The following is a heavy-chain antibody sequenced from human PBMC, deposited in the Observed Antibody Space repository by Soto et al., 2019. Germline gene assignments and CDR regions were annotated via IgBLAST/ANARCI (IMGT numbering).Heavy chain of an antibody. CDR1: GYTFTSYY. V-gene: IGHV1-46*01. Sequence: ASVKVSCKASGYTFTSYYMHWVRQAPGQGLEWMGIINPSGGSTSYAQKFQGRVTMTRDTSTSTAYMELSSLRSEDTAVYYCAREGGYCSGGSCYLYYYYYMDVWGKGTTVTVSS. CDR2: INPSGGST. J-gene: IGHJ6*03. D-gene: IGHD2-15*01. CDR3: AREGGYCSGGSCYLYYYYYMDV.